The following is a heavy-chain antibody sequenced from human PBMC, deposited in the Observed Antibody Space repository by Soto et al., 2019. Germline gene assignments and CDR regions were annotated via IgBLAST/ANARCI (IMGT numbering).Heavy chain of an antibody. D-gene: IGHD6-6*01. CDR2: ISSSGTTK. CDR1: GFTFISYE. Sequence: GWSLRLACAASGFTFISYEMNWVRQAPGKGLEWVSYISSSGTTKYYADSVKGRFTISRDSAKNSLYLQMNSLRAEDTAVYYCATRPPRRNIAAGYWGQGTLVTVSS. V-gene: IGHV3-48*03. J-gene: IGHJ4*02. CDR3: ATRPPRRNIAAGY.